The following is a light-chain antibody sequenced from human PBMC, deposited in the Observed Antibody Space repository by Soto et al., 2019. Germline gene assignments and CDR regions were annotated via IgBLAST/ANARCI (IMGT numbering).Light chain of an antibody. V-gene: IGLV2-14*01. CDR3: SSYTTSSTLLYV. J-gene: IGLJ1*01. Sequence: QSALTQPASVSGSPGQSITISCTGTSIDVGGYNSVSWYQQHPGKAPKLMIYEVINRPSGVSNRFSGSKSGNTASLTISGLQAEDEADYYCSSYTTSSTLLYVFGTGTKLTVL. CDR2: EVI. CDR1: SIDVGGYNS.